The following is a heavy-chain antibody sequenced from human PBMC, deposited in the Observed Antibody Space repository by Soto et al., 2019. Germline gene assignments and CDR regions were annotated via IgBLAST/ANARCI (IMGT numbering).Heavy chain of an antibody. CDR3: AKKGNSSDAEWFDP. Sequence: GASVKVSCKASGGTFSSYAISWVRQAPGQGLEWMGGIIPIFGTANYAQKFQGRVTITADKSTSTAYMELSSLRPEDTAVYYCAKKGNSSDAEWFDPWGQGTLVTSPQ. J-gene: IGHJ5*02. D-gene: IGHD6-25*01. CDR1: GGTFSSYA. V-gene: IGHV1-69*06. CDR2: IIPIFGTA.